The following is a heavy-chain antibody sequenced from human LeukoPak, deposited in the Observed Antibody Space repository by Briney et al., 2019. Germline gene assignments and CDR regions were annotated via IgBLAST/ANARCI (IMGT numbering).Heavy chain of an antibody. J-gene: IGHJ4*02. Sequence: GGSLRLSCAASGFTFSYYSMNWVRQAPGKGLEWVSYISSTSRTIHYADSVKGRFTISRDNAKNSLYLQMNSLRAEDTAVYYCAKFSLPIVVVPAADYFDYWGQGTLVTVSS. CDR2: ISSTSRTI. D-gene: IGHD2-2*01. V-gene: IGHV3-48*01. CDR1: GFTFSYYS. CDR3: AKFSLPIVVVPAADYFDY.